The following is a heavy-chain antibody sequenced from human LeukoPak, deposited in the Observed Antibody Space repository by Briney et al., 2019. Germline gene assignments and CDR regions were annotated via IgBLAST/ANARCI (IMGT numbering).Heavy chain of an antibody. CDR2: ISWNSGSI. CDR1: GFTFDDYA. CDR3: ARRPKTGKNFDY. Sequence: PGGSLRLSCAASGFTFDDYAMHWVRQAPGKGLEWVSGISWNSGSIGYADSVKGRFTISRDNAKNSLYLQMNSLRAEDTAVYYCARRPKTGKNFDYWGQGTLVTVSS. V-gene: IGHV3-9*01. D-gene: IGHD7-27*01. J-gene: IGHJ4*02.